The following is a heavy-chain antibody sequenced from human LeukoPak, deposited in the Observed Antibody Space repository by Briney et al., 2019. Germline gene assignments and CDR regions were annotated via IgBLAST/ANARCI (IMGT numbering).Heavy chain of an antibody. CDR2: INHSGGTS. CDR1: GFTFSSHA. J-gene: IGHJ6*02. V-gene: IGHV3-23*01. D-gene: IGHD3/OR15-3a*01. CDR3: AKDLNQMTVMSFDYYYGMDV. Sequence: PGGSLRLSCATSGFTFSSHAMTWVRQAPGKGLEWVSTINHSGGTSYSADSVKGRFTISRDNSKNTLYLQMNSLRAEDTAVYFCAKDLNQMTVMSFDYYYGMDVWGQGTTVTVSS.